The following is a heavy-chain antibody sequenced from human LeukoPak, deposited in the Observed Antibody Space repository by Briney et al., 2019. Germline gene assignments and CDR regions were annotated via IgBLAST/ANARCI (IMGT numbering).Heavy chain of an antibody. CDR3: ARGPYSYDSSGAFDI. V-gene: IGHV4-59*12. J-gene: IGHJ3*02. D-gene: IGHD3-22*01. CDR1: GGSISSYY. Sequence: SETLSLTCTVSGGSISSYYWSWIRQPPGKGLEWIGYIYYSGSTYYNPSLKSRVTMSVDTSKNQFSLKLSSVTAADTAVYYCARGPYSYDSSGAFDIWGQGTMVTVSS. CDR2: IYYSGST.